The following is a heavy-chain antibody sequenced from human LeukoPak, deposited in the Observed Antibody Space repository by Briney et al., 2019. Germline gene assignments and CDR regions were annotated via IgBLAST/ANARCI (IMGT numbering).Heavy chain of an antibody. D-gene: IGHD1-26*01. CDR2: ISSSSSYI. Sequence: GGSLRLSCAASGFTFSSYSMNWVRQAPGKGLEWVSSISSSSSYIYYADSVKGRFTISRNNAKNSLYLQMNSLRAEDTAVYYCARGATTSYYFDYWGQGTLVTVSS. CDR3: ARGATTSYYFDY. CDR1: GFTFSSYS. J-gene: IGHJ4*02. V-gene: IGHV3-21*01.